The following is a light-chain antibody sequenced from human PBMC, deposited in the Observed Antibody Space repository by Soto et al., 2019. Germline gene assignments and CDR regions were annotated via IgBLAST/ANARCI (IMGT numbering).Light chain of an antibody. V-gene: IGKV3-15*01. J-gene: IGKJ1*01. Sequence: EIVMTQSTVTLSVSPGERATLSCRASQSVSNNLAWYQQKPGQAPRLLIYGASTRATGIPARFSGSGSGTEFTLTISSLQSEDFAVYYCQHYNNWPPWTFGQGTKVEIK. CDR1: QSVSNN. CDR3: QHYNNWPPWT. CDR2: GAS.